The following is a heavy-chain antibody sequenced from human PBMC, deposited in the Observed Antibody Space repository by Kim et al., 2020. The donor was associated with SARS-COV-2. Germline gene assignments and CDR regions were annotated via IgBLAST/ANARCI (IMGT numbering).Heavy chain of an antibody. CDR1: GGSVNSPSHY. V-gene: IGHV4-39*01. Sequence: SETLSLTCTVSGGSVNSPSHYWAWIRQPPGKGLEWIGTVYYSGITYYIPSLSDRVTMSVDSSKNQFSLTLSFVTAADAALYFCARLDLSIDQYNYGLDV. CDR3: ARLDLSIDQYNYGLDV. D-gene: IGHD5-18*01. CDR2: VYYSGIT. J-gene: IGHJ3*01.